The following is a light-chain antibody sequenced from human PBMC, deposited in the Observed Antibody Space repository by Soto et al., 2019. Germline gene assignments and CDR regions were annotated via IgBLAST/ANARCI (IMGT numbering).Light chain of an antibody. CDR1: SSDVGSYNL. CDR2: EDN. J-gene: IGLJ2*01. V-gene: IGLV2-23*02. Sequence: QSALTQPASVSGSPGQSITISCTGTSSDVGSYNLVSWYQQHPGKAPKLMIYEDNKRPSGLSNRFSGSKSGNTASLTISGLQAEDEAEYYCYSSAGGSTFDVVFGGGTKVTVL. CDR3: YSSAGGSTFDVV.